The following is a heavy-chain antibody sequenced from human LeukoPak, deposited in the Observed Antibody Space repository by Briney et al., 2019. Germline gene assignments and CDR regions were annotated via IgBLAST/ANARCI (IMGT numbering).Heavy chain of an antibody. CDR1: GFTFSRYS. Sequence: PGGSLRLSCAASGFTFSRYSMNWVRQAPGKGLEWVSSISSSNSYIYYADSVKGRFTISRDNAKNSLYLQMNSLRAEDTAVYYCARDQLPYYYDSRGFRMDYWGQGTLVTVSS. V-gene: IGHV3-21*04. CDR3: ARDQLPYYYDSRGFRMDY. D-gene: IGHD3-22*01. J-gene: IGHJ4*02. CDR2: ISSSNSYI.